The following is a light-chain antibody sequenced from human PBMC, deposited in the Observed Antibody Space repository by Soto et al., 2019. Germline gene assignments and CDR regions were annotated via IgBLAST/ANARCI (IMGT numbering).Light chain of an antibody. V-gene: IGLV2-8*01. Sequence: QSVLTQPPSASGSPGQSVTISCTGSSSDVGGYNYVSWYQQHPGTAPKPLLYEVSRRPSGVPDRFSGSKSGNTASLTVSGLQAEDEADYYCSSYAGSANFVVFGGGTKVTVL. J-gene: IGLJ2*01. CDR3: SSYAGSANFVV. CDR1: SSDVGGYNY. CDR2: EVS.